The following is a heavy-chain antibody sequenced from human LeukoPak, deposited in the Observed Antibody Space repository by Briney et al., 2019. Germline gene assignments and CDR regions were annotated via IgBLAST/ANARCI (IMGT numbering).Heavy chain of an antibody. Sequence: PGGSLRLSCAASGFSFSSHWVHWVRQAPGKGLEWLSFIRSTSYGATSEYAASVKGRFTISRDDSKGIAYLQLNDLKTEDTAVYYCTRAIEGAFDIWGQGTVVTAST. CDR2: IRSTSYGATS. CDR3: TRAIEGAFDI. J-gene: IGHJ3*02. V-gene: IGHV3-49*04. CDR1: GFSFSSHW.